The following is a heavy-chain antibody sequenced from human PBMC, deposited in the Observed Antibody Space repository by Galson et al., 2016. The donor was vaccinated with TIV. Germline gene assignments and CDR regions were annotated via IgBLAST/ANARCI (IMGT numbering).Heavy chain of an antibody. J-gene: IGHJ2*01. CDR3: ARPSDSSWYFDL. V-gene: IGHV2-70*11. CDR2: IDWDDDK. D-gene: IGHD6-13*01. Sequence: PALVKPTQTLTLTCTFSGFSLSTSGVCVSWIRQPPGKALEWLARIDWDDDKNYSPFLKTRLTISKDTSKNQVVLTMTNTDPVDTATYYCARPSDSSWYFDLWGRGTQVIVSS. CDR1: GFSLSTSGVC.